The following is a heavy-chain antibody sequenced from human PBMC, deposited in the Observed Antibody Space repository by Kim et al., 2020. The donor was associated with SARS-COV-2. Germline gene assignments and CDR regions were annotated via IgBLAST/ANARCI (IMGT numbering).Heavy chain of an antibody. J-gene: IGHJ5*02. Sequence: GGSLRLSCATSGFTFSSYAMSWVRQAPGKGLEWVSAISWSGGSTYYADSVKGRFTISRDNSKNTLYLQMNSLRAEDTAVYYCAKDTVEMATIGDWFDPWGKGTMVTVSS. CDR2: ISWSGGST. CDR1: GFTFSSYA. V-gene: IGHV3-23*01. D-gene: IGHD5-12*01. CDR3: AKDTVEMATIGDWFDP.